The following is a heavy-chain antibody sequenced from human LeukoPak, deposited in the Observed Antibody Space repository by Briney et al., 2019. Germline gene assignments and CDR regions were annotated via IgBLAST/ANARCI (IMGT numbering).Heavy chain of an antibody. D-gene: IGHD2-15*01. CDR3: ARGYCSGGSCYYFDY. CDR1: GYTFTSYG. J-gene: IGHJ4*02. V-gene: IGHV1-18*01. CDR2: ISAYNGNT. Sequence: GASVKVSSKASGYTFTSYGISWVRQAPGQGLEWMGWISAYNGNTNYAQKLQGRVTMTTDTSTSTAYMELRSLRSDDTAVYYCARGYCSGGSCYYFDYWGQGTLVTVSS.